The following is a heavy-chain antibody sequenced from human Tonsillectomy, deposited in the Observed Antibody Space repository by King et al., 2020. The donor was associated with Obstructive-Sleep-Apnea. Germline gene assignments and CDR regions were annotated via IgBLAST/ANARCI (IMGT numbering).Heavy chain of an antibody. Sequence: QLVQSGAEVKKPGESLKISCKGSGYSFTSYWIGWVRQMPGKGLEWMGIIYPGDSDTRYSPSFQGQVTISADKSISTAYLQGSSLKASDTAMYYCARSLINYYDSSGYYPGAFDIWGQGTMVTVSS. V-gene: IGHV5-51*01. CDR3: ARSLINYYDSSGYYPGAFDI. D-gene: IGHD3-22*01. CDR2: IYPGDSDT. J-gene: IGHJ3*02. CDR1: GYSFTSYW.